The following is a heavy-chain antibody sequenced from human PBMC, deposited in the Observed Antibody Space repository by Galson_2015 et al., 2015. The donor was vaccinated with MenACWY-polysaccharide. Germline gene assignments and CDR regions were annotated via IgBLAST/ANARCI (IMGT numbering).Heavy chain of an antibody. CDR3: ARGAYSSFDI. CDR1: GDSVSNNHVA. CDR2: TYRGSN. V-gene: IGHV6-1*01. D-gene: IGHD2-15*01. J-gene: IGHJ3*02. Sequence: CAISGDSVSNNHVAWNWIRQSPSRGLEWLGRTYRGSNQYAASMRGRIAINSDTSTNQFSLQLSSVTPEDTGLYYCARGAYSSFDIWGQ.